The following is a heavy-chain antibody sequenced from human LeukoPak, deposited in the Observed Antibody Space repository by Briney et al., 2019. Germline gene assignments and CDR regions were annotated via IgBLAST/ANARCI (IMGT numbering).Heavy chain of an antibody. CDR2: IKQDGSEK. D-gene: IGHD3-3*01. Sequence: PGWSFRGDCATAGVTCSSCGMIWVGQAPGKELEWVANIKQDGSEKYYVDSVKGRFTISRDNAKNSLYLQMNSLRAEDTAVYYCARVGDFWSLDYWGQGTLVTVSS. J-gene: IGHJ4*02. CDR3: ARVGDFWSLDY. CDR1: GVTCSSCG. V-gene: IGHV3-7*02.